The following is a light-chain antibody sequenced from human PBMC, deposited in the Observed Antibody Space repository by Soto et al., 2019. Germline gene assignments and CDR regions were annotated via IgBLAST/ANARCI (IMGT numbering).Light chain of an antibody. V-gene: IGKV3-15*01. J-gene: IGKJ4*01. Sequence: EIVMTQSPATLSVSPGERATLSCRASQNVSNNLAWYQQKPGQAPSLLIYGTSTRATGFPARFSGSASGTDFTLTISSLQSEDFAVYYCQQYNEWPLTFGGGTKVDIK. CDR3: QQYNEWPLT. CDR1: QNVSNN. CDR2: GTS.